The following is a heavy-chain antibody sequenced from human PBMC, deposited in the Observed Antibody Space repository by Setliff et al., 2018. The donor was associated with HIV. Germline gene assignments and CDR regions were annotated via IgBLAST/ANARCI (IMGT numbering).Heavy chain of an antibody. J-gene: IGHJ6*03. CDR3: ARDPIAAAYYYYYMDV. D-gene: IGHD6-13*01. CDR2: ISSSSSYI. V-gene: IGHV3-21*01. Sequence: PGESLKISCAASGFTFSSYSMNWVRQAPGKGLEWVSSISSSSSYIYYADSVKGRFTISRDNAKNSLYLQMNSLRAEDTAVYYCARDPIAAAYYYYYMDVWGKGTTVTVSS. CDR1: GFTFSSYS.